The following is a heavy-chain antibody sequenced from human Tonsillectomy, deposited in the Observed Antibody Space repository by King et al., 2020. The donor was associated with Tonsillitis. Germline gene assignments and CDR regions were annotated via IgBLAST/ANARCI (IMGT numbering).Heavy chain of an antibody. CDR1: GFTFSNYA. V-gene: IGHV3-23*04. D-gene: IGHD5-18*01. J-gene: IGHJ2*01. Sequence: VQLVESGGGLVQPGGSLRLSCAASGFTFSNYAMNWVRQAPGKGLEWVSTIDDSGDSSFYADSVQGRFTISRDNYKNTLYLQMNILRPEDTAVYYCANAEVETDMVRNWYFDLWGRGTLVTVSS. CDR2: IDDSGDSS. CDR3: ANAEVETDMVRNWYFDL.